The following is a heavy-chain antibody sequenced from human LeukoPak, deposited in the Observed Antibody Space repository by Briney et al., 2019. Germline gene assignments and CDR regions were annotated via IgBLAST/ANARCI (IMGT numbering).Heavy chain of an antibody. CDR1: GGSISSYY. V-gene: IGHV4-4*07. Sequence: SETLSPTCTVSGGSISSYYWSWIRQPAGKGLEWIGRIYTSGSTNYNPSLKSRITISIDKSKTHFSLKLSSVTAADTAVYYCARLSANYFDNWGQGTLVTVSS. J-gene: IGHJ4*02. CDR3: ARLSANYFDN. D-gene: IGHD3-22*01. CDR2: IYTSGST.